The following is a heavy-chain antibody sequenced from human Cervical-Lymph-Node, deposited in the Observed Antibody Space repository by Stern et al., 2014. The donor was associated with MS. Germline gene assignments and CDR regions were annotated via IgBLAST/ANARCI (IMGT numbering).Heavy chain of an antibody. CDR2: ITGSGTYI. Sequence: EVQLEESGGGLVKPGGSLRLSCAASGFSFSTYSMTWVRQAPGKGLEWVSSITGSGTYIYYEDLAKARFTLSSDNAQKSLNLQMNSLRAEDTAVYYCARDARRGDYYGLDVWGQGTTVTVSS. CDR1: GFSFSTYS. CDR3: ARDARRGDYYGLDV. D-gene: IGHD3-10*01. J-gene: IGHJ6*02. V-gene: IGHV3-21*01.